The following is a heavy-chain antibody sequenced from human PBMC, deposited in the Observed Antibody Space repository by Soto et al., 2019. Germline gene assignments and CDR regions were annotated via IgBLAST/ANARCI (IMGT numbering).Heavy chain of an antibody. V-gene: IGHV3-23*01. CDR3: AKADIVVVVAATQPPGAFDI. CDR2: ISGSGGST. Sequence: GGSLRLSCAASGFTFSSYAMSWVRQAPGKGLEWVSAISGSGGSTYYADSVKGRFTISRDNSKNTLYLQMNSLRAEDTAVYYCAKADIVVVVAATQPPGAFDIWGQGTMVAVSS. CDR1: GFTFSSYA. J-gene: IGHJ3*02. D-gene: IGHD2-15*01.